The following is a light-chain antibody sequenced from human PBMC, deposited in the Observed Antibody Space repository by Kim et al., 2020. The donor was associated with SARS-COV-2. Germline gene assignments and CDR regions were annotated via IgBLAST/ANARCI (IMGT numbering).Light chain of an antibody. V-gene: IGKV3-15*01. CDR2: GAS. J-gene: IGKJ1*01. CDR3: QQYNNWPGT. Sequence: VSPGESATPSCRASQSVSSNLAWYQQKPGQAPRLLINGASTRATGIPARFSGSGSGTDFTLTISSLQSEDFAVYYCQQYNNWPGTFGQGTKVDIK. CDR1: QSVSSN.